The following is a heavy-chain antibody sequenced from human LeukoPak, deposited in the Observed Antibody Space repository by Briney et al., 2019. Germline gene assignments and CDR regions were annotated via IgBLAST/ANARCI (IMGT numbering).Heavy chain of an antibody. J-gene: IGHJ1*01. V-gene: IGHV3-74*01. D-gene: IGHD6-13*01. CDR2: INSDGSST. Sequence: QSGGSLRLSCAASGFTFSSYWMHWVRQAPGKGLVWVSRINSDGSSTSYADSVKGRFTISRDNAKNTLYLQMNSLRAEDTAVYYCARTGSSSWYPAEYFQHWGQGTLVTVSS. CDR3: ARTGSSSWYPAEYFQH. CDR1: GFTFSSYW.